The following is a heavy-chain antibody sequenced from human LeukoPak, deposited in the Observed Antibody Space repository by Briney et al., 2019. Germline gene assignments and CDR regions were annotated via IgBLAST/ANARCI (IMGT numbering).Heavy chain of an antibody. CDR1: GGSFSGYY. CDR3: ARFSLGIAVAGTGEAFDI. Sequence: SETLSLTCAVYGGSFSGYYWSWIRQPPGKGLEWIGEINHSGSTNYNPSLKSRVTISVDTSKNQFSLKLSSVTAADTAVYYCARFSLGIAVAGTGEAFDIWGQGTMVTVSS. D-gene: IGHD6-19*01. CDR2: INHSGST. V-gene: IGHV4-34*01. J-gene: IGHJ3*02.